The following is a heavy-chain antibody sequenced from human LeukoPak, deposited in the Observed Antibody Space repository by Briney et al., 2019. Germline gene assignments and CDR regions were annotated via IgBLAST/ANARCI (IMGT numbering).Heavy chain of an antibody. CDR3: ASDLRGYSYALDY. Sequence: SVTVSCKASGRTFSSYAISWVRQAPGQGLEWMGGIIPIFGTANYAQKFQGRVTITADESTSTAYMELSSLRSEDTAVYYCASDLRGYSYALDYWGQGTLVTVSS. V-gene: IGHV1-69*01. CDR2: IIPIFGTA. CDR1: GRTFSSYA. D-gene: IGHD5-18*01. J-gene: IGHJ4*02.